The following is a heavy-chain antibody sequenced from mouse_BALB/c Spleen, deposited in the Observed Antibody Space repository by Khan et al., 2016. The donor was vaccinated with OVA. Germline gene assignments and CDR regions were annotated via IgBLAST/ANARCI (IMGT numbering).Heavy chain of an antibody. CDR2: IWSDGST. CDR1: GFSLTNYG. CDR3: ARQPYYHYNIMDY. V-gene: IGHV2-6-1*01. J-gene: IGHJ4*01. D-gene: IGHD2-10*01. Sequence: VELVESGPGLVAPSQSLSITCTISGFSLTNYGVHWVRQPPGKGLEWLVVIWSDGSTTYNSALKSRLTIIKDNPKSQVFLKMNSLQTDDTAVYFCARQPYYHYNIMDYWGQGTSVTVSS.